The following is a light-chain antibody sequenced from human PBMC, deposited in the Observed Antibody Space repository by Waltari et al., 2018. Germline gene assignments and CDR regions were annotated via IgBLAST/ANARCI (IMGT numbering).Light chain of an antibody. Sequence: SFELTQPPSVSVSPGQMATITCSGDALSKLYPCWYQQKPGQAPVLGIYEDSERPSGIPERFSGSRSGTTVTLTISGVQAEDEADYYCQSADSGGTYVFGTGTRVTVL. CDR1: ALSKLY. J-gene: IGLJ1*01. V-gene: IGLV3-25*03. CDR3: QSADSGGTYV. CDR2: EDS.